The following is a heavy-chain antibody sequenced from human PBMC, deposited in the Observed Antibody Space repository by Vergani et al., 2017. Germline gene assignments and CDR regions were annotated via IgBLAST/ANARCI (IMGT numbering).Heavy chain of an antibody. J-gene: IGHJ5*01. Sequence: QVQLVESGGGVVQPGRSLRLSCAASGFSFSSYAMHWVRQAPGKGLEWIAVISYDETNKYYADSVKGRFTISRDSSTNTLYLQMNSRRAEDTAVYYCGRDGRKYCSSTSCSYNWFDPWGQGTLVTVSS. CDR2: ISYDETNK. D-gene: IGHD2-2*01. V-gene: IGHV3-30-3*01. CDR1: GFSFSSYA. CDR3: GRDGRKYCSSTSCSYNWFDP.